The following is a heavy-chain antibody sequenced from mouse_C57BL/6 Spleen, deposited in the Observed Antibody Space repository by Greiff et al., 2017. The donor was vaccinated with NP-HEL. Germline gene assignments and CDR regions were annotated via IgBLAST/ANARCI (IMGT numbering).Heavy chain of an antibody. CDR1: GYSFTGYY. Sequence: EVQLQQSGPELVKPGASVKISCKASGYSFTGYYMNWVKQSPEKSLEWIGKINPSTGGTTYNQKFKAKATLTVDKSSSTAYMQLKSLTSEDSAVYYGARYDYDGEDYWGQGTTLTVSS. CDR3: ARYDYDGEDY. CDR2: INPSTGGT. J-gene: IGHJ2*01. D-gene: IGHD2-3*01. V-gene: IGHV1-42*01.